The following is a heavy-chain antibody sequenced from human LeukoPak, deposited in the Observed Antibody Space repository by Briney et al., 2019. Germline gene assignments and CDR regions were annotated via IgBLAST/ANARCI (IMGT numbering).Heavy chain of an antibody. Sequence: GGSLRLSCAASGFTFSSYGMHWVRQAPGKGLEWVAVISYDGSNKYYADSVKGRFTISRDNSKNTLYLQMNSLRAEDTAVYYCAKDRDSSSLDYWGQGTLVTVSS. D-gene: IGHD6-6*01. V-gene: IGHV3-30*18. CDR1: GFTFSSYG. J-gene: IGHJ4*02. CDR3: AKDRDSSSLDY. CDR2: ISYDGSNK.